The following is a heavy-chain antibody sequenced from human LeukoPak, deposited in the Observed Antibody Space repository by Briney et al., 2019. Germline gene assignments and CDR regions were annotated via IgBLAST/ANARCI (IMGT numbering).Heavy chain of an antibody. D-gene: IGHD5-24*01. CDR2: ISAYSGYT. Sequence: ASVTVSFKASGYTFTSYDISWVRQAPGQGREWMGWISAYSGYTNFAQKFQDRVTMTTDTYTSTAYMELRSLRSDDTAVYDCARNENYNCDYWGQGTLVTISS. CDR1: GYTFTSYD. V-gene: IGHV1-18*01. CDR3: ARNENYNCDY. J-gene: IGHJ4*02.